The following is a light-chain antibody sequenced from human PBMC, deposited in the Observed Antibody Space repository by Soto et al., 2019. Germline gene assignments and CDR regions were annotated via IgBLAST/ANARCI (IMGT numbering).Light chain of an antibody. V-gene: IGKV3-11*01. Sequence: EIVLTQSPATLSLSPGERATLSCRASQTVGSFLAWYQHKPGQAPRLLIYNTSMRANGIPARFSGSGSGTDFTLTISSLEPEDFATYYCQQSYSTPHFTFGPGTKVDIK. J-gene: IGKJ3*01. CDR2: NTS. CDR1: QTVGSF. CDR3: QQSYSTPHFT.